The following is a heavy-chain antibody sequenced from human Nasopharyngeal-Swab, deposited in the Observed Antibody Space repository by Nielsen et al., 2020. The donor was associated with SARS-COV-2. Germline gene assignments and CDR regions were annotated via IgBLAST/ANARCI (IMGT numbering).Heavy chain of an antibody. CDR1: GGPFSGYH. CDR3: ARGYSSSWYFCWFDP. CDR2: INHSGST. D-gene: IGHD6-13*01. Sequence: SELLSPTCALYGGPFSGYHWSWIRQPPGKGLEWIGEINHSGSTNYNPSLKSRVTISVDTSKNQFSLKQSSVTAADTAVYYCARGYSSSWYFCWFDPWGQGTLVTVSS. V-gene: IGHV4-34*01. J-gene: IGHJ5*02.